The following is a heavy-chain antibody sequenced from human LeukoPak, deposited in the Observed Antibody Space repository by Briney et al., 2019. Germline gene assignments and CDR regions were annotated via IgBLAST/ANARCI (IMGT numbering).Heavy chain of an antibody. V-gene: IGHV1-2*02. CDR3: AREEGRQMAINPFDY. CDR1: GYTFTGYY. Sequence: ASVKVSCKASGYTFTGYYMHWVRQAPGQGLEWMGWINPNSGGTNYAQKFQGRVTMTRDTSISTAYMELSRLRPDDTAVYYCAREEGRQMAINPFDYWGQGTLVTVSS. D-gene: IGHD5-24*01. CDR2: INPNSGGT. J-gene: IGHJ4*02.